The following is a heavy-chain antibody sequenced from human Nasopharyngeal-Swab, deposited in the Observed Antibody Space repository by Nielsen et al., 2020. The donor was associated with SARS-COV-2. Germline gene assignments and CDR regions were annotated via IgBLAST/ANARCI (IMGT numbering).Heavy chain of an antibody. D-gene: IGHD3-22*01. CDR3: ASARDSSGYYDAFDI. V-gene: IGHV4-39*01. J-gene: IGHJ3*02. CDR1: GGSISSSSYY. Sequence: SETLSLTCTVSGGSISSSSYYWGWIRQPPGKGLEWIGSIYYSGSTYYNPSLKSRVTISVDTSKNQFSLKLSSVTAADTAVYYCASARDSSGYYDAFDIWGQGTMVTVSS. CDR2: IYYSGST.